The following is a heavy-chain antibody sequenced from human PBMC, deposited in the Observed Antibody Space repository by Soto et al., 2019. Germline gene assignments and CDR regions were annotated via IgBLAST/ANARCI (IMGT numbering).Heavy chain of an antibody. CDR1: GDSVSSNSAA. J-gene: IGHJ4*02. CDR3: ARQRRYSSSPCYFDY. CDR2: TYYNP. Sequence: SQTLSLTCAISGDSVSSNSAAWSWLRQSPSRGLEWLGRTYYNPSFKSRVTISVDTSKNQFSLKLNSVTAADTAVYYCARQRRYSSSPCYFDYWGQGTLVTVSS. D-gene: IGHD6-13*01. V-gene: IGHV6-1*01.